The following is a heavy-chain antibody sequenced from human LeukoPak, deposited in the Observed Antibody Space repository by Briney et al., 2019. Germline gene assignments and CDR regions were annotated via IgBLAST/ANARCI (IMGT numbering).Heavy chain of an antibody. Sequence: SETLSLTCAVYGGSFSGYYWSWIRQPPGKGLEWIGEINHSGSTNYNPSLKSRVTISVDTSKNQFSLKLSPVTAAGTAVYYCARGAGYNSFDYWGQGTLVSVSS. V-gene: IGHV4-34*01. CDR3: ARGAGYNSFDY. CDR1: GGSFSGYY. CDR2: INHSGST. J-gene: IGHJ4*02. D-gene: IGHD5-24*01.